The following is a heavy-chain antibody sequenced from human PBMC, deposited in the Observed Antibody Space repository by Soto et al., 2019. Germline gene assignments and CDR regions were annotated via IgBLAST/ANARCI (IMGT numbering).Heavy chain of an antibody. Sequence: QVQLLQSGAEVKKPGSSVRVSCEASGGTFRTYAISWVRQAPGQGLEWMGEIIPIFGTVNYAQKFQGRVTSTADESTTKVYMDLRSLRSEDTAVYYCAKGAVAGTPTSYYYYGMDVWGQGTTVTVSS. D-gene: IGHD6-19*01. CDR2: IIPIFGTV. CDR3: AKGAVAGTPTSYYYYGMDV. V-gene: IGHV1-69*12. CDR1: GGTFRTYA. J-gene: IGHJ6*02.